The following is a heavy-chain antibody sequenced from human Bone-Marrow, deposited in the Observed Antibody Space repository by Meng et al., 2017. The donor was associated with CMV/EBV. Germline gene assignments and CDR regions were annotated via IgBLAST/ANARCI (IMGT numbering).Heavy chain of an antibody. J-gene: IGHJ6*02. D-gene: IGHD2-2*01. CDR1: GFTFSSYW. V-gene: IGHV3-74*01. CDR3: TLGYCSSTSCYVTDYYYYGMDV. Sequence: GGSLRLSCAASGFTFSSYWMHWVRQAPGKELVWVSRINSDGGSTSYADSVKGRFTISRDNAKNTLYLQMNSLRAEDTAVYYCTLGYCSSTSCYVTDYYYYGMDVWGQGTTVTVSS. CDR2: INSDGGST.